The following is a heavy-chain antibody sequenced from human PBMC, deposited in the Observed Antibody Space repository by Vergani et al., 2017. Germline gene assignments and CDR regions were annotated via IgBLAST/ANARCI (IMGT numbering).Heavy chain of an antibody. D-gene: IGHD3-10*01. CDR3: ARRFGFGEYYYYGMDV. Sequence: QVQLQESGPGLVKPSETLSLTCTVSGSSISSYYWSWIRQPPGKGLEWFGYIYYSGSTNYNPSLKSRVTISVDTSKNQFSLKLSSVTAADTAVYYCARRFGFGEYYYYGMDVWGQGTTVTVSS. J-gene: IGHJ6*02. V-gene: IGHV4-59*01. CDR2: IYYSGST. CDR1: GSSISSYY.